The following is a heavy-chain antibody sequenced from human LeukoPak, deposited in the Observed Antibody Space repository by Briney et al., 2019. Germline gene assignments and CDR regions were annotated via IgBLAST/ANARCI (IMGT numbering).Heavy chain of an antibody. Sequence: PGGSLRLSCVTSGFTFSSYEMNWVRQAPGKGLEWVGRIKSKTDGGTTDYAAPVKGRFTISRDDSKNTLYLQMNSLKTEDTAVYYCTTGKMIVVVTSDYWGQGTLVTVSS. D-gene: IGHD3-22*01. CDR3: TTGKMIVVVTSDY. CDR2: IKSKTDGGTT. J-gene: IGHJ4*02. CDR1: GFTFSSYE. V-gene: IGHV3-15*01.